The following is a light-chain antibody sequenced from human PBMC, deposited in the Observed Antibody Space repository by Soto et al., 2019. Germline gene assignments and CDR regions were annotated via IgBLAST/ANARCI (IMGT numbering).Light chain of an antibody. Sequence: EIVLTQSPGTLSLSPGERATLSCRATQSVSSSYLAWYQQKPGQAPRLLIHGAFRRATGIPDRFSGSGSGTDFTLTISRLEPEDFAVYYCQRYGSALWTFGQGTKVEIK. CDR1: QSVSSSY. J-gene: IGKJ1*01. CDR2: GAF. CDR3: QRYGSALWT. V-gene: IGKV3-20*01.